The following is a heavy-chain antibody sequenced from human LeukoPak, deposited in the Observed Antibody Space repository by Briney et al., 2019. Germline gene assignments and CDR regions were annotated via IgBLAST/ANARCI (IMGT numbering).Heavy chain of an antibody. D-gene: IGHD6-13*01. J-gene: IGHJ5*02. CDR2: INWNGGST. V-gene: IGHV3-20*04. CDR3: ARDSTIISSSWLNWFDP. CDR1: GFTFDDYG. Sequence: PGGSLRLSCAASGFTFDDYGMSWVRQAPGKGLEWVSGINWNGGSTGYADSVKGRFTISRDNAKNSLYLQMNSLRAEDTAVYYCARDSTIISSSWLNWFDPWGQGTLVTVSS.